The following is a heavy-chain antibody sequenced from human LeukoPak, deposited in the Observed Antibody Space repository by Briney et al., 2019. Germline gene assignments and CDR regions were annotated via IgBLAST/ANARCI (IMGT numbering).Heavy chain of an antibody. CDR2: ISNTTSTI. V-gene: IGHV3-48*04. D-gene: IGHD4-17*01. J-gene: IGHJ5*02. CDR3: ARDVTYYGADWFDP. Sequence: GGSLRLSCAASGFTFSSYSMNWVRQAPGKGLEWISYISNTTSTIYYADSVKGRFTISRDNAKNSLYLQMNSLRAEDTAVYYCARDVTYYGADWFDPWGQGTLVTVSS. CDR1: GFTFSSYS.